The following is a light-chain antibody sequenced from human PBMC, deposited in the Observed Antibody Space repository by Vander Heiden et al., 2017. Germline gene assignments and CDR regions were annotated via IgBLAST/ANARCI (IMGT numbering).Light chain of an antibody. Sequence: EIVLTQSPGTLSLSPGERATLTCRGRQSVSSNILTWYHQKPGQAPRLLIYGASHRASGIPDRFSGSGSGTDVTLTITRLEPEDFAVYYCQLYGSSPLYTFGQGTRLEIK. J-gene: IGKJ2*01. CDR1: QSVSSNI. V-gene: IGKV3-20*01. CDR2: GAS. CDR3: QLYGSSPLYT.